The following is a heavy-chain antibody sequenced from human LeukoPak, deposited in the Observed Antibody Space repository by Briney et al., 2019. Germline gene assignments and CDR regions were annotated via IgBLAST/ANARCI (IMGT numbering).Heavy chain of an antibody. CDR1: GGSISSSSYY. J-gene: IGHJ5*02. Sequence: PSETLSLTCTVSGGSISSSSYYWGWIRQPPGKGLEWIGSIYYSGSTYYNPSLKSRVTISVDTSKNQFSLKLSSVTAADTAVYYCAGLVDSSGWERYNWFDPWGQGTLVTVSS. CDR2: IYYSGST. D-gene: IGHD6-19*01. V-gene: IGHV4-39*01. CDR3: AGLVDSSGWERYNWFDP.